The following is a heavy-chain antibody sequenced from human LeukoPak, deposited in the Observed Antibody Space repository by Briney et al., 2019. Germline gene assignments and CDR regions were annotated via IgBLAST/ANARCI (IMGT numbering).Heavy chain of an antibody. CDR1: GFSFSSYW. D-gene: IGHD5-12*01. Sequence: GGSLRLSCAASGFSFSSYWMTWVRQAPGEGLEWVSVIFSGGSTYYAESVKGRFTISRDSSKNTLYLQMNSLRAEDTAVYYCASRRYSAYAFDYWGQGTLVTVSS. CDR2: IFSGGST. CDR3: ASRRYSAYAFDY. V-gene: IGHV3-53*01. J-gene: IGHJ4*02.